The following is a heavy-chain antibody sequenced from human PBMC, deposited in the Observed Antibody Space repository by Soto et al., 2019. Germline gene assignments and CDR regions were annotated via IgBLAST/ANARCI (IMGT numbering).Heavy chain of an antibody. J-gene: IGHJ4*02. CDR3: ARDLVKGGGSAGFDY. D-gene: IGHD1-26*01. CDR1: GYTFTSYD. V-gene: IGHV1-2*02. Sequence: GASVKVSCKASGYTFTSYDINWVRQATGQGLEWMGWMNPKSGGTMYPQKFQGRVTMTWDTSISTAYMALTRLRSDDTAVYYCARDLVKGGGSAGFDYWGQGTLVTVSS. CDR2: MNPKSGGT.